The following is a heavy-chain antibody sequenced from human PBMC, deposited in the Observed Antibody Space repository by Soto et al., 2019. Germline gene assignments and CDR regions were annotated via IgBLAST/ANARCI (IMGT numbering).Heavy chain of an antibody. J-gene: IGHJ5*02. Sequence: GASVKVSCKASGYTFTSYAMHWVRQAPGQRLEWMGWINAGNGNTKYSQKLQGRVTITRDTSASTAYMELSSLRSEDTAVYYCAGDSSSWQNWFDPWGQGTLVTVSS. CDR3: AGDSSSWQNWFDP. V-gene: IGHV1-3*01. D-gene: IGHD6-13*01. CDR2: INAGNGNT. CDR1: GYTFTSYA.